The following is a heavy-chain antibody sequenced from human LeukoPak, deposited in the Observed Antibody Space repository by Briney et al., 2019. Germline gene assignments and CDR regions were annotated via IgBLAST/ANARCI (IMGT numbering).Heavy chain of an antibody. J-gene: IGHJ4*02. CDR3: ATTNIFWSGYSN. V-gene: IGHV4-30-4*08. Sequence: SETLSLTCTVSGGSISSDDYYWNWIRQHPGKGLEWIGYIYCSGNTYYNPSLKSRVTISVDTSKNQFSLKLSSVTVADTAVYYCATTNIFWSGYSNWGQGTLVTVSS. CDR1: GGSISSDDYY. CDR2: IYCSGNT. D-gene: IGHD3-3*01.